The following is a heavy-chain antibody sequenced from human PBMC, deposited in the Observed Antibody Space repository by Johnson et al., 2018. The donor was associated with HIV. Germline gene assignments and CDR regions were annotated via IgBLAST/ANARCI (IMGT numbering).Heavy chain of an antibody. Sequence: VQLVESGGGLVQPGRSLRLSCAASGFTFDDYAMHWVRQAPGKGLEWVSGISWNSGSIGYADSVKGRFTISRDNAKNSLYLQMNSLRAEDTALYYCAKGRYSSSWHLDAFDIWGQGTMVTVSS. D-gene: IGHD6-13*01. V-gene: IGHV3-9*01. CDR3: AKGRYSSSWHLDAFDI. CDR2: ISWNSGSI. CDR1: GFTFDDYA. J-gene: IGHJ3*02.